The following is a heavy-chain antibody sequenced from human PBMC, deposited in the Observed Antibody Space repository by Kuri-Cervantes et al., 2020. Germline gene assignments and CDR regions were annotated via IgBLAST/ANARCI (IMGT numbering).Heavy chain of an antibody. V-gene: IGHV3-21*03. J-gene: IGHJ4*02. CDR2: ISSSSSHV. CDR1: GFTFSSYS. D-gene: IGHD1-26*01. CDR3: AREEGGSYFRQFDD. Sequence: GGSLRLSWAASGFTFSSYSMNWARQAPGKGLEWVSSISSSSSHVYYADSVKGRFTISRDNAKNSLYLQMNSRRAEDTAVYYCAREEGGSYFRQFDDWGQGTLVTVSS.